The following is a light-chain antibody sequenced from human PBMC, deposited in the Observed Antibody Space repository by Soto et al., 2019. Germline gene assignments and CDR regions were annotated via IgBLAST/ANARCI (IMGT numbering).Light chain of an antibody. CDR2: DVT. CDR1: SSDVGAYNY. Sequence: QSALTQPASVSGPPGQSITISCTGTSSDVGAYNYVSWYQHHPGKAPRLVIYDVTNRPSGVSDRLSASKSGNTASLTISGLQAEDEADYYCCSHAGRGSVLFGGGTKVTVL. CDR3: CSHAGRGSVL. V-gene: IGLV2-14*01. J-gene: IGLJ2*01.